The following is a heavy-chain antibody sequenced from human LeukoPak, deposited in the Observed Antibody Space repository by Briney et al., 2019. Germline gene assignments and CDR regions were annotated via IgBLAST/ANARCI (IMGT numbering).Heavy chain of an antibody. J-gene: IGHJ5*02. V-gene: IGHV1-69*05. CDR3: ARRRILGWFDP. D-gene: IGHD2-15*01. Sequence: GASVKVSCKASGGTFSSYAISWVRQAPGQGLEWMGGIIPIFGTANYAQKFQGRVTMTRNTSISTAYMELSSLRSEDTAVYYCARRRILGWFDPWGQGTLVTVSS. CDR2: IIPIFGTA. CDR1: GGTFSSYA.